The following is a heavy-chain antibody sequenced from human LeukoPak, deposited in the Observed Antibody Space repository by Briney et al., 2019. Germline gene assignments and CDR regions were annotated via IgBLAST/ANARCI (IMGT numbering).Heavy chain of an antibody. CDR2: INPNSGGT. D-gene: IGHD3-10*01. CDR3: ARVVEGLLWFGESQEADY. J-gene: IGHJ4*02. Sequence: GASVKVSCKASGYTFTGYYMHWVRQAPGQGLEWMGWINPNSGGTNYAQKFQGRVTMTRDTSISTAYMELSRLRSDDTAVYYCARVVEGLLWFGESQEADYWGQGTLVTVSS. CDR1: GYTFTGYY. V-gene: IGHV1-2*02.